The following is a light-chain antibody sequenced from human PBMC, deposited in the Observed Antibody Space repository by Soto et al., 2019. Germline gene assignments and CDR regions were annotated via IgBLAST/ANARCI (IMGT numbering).Light chain of an antibody. CDR2: GAS. J-gene: IGKJ5*01. Sequence: EKVMTQSPGTLSVSPGERATLSCRASESVSSHLAWYQKKPGQAPRLLMYGASTRATGIPARFSGSGSGTEFTLTIDSLQSEDVAVYYCQQYDKWPITFGQGTQLEVK. CDR3: QQYDKWPIT. V-gene: IGKV3-15*01. CDR1: ESVSSH.